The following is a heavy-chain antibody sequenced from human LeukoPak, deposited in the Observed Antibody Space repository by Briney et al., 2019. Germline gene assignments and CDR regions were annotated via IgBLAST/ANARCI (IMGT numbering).Heavy chain of an antibody. J-gene: IGHJ4*02. Sequence: GGSLRLSCAASGFTFSSYSMNWVHQAPGKGLEWVSSISSSSSYMYYADSLKGRFTISRDNAKNSLYLQMNSLRAEDTAVYYCARVGGSTVTTDYWGQGTLVTVSS. D-gene: IGHD4-17*01. V-gene: IGHV3-21*01. CDR2: ISSSSSYM. CDR3: ARVGGSTVTTDY. CDR1: GFTFSSYS.